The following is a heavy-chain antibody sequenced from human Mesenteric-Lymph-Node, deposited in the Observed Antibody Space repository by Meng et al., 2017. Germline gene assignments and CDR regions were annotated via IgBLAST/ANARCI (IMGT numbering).Heavy chain of an antibody. CDR1: GFSLSTSGVG. CDR3: AHSTFLSWFDP. Sequence: LKELCPAPVTPKRPLQLTCTFSGFSLSTSGVGVGWIRQPPGKALEWLALIYWNDDKRYSPSLKSRLTITKDTSKNQVVLTMTNMDPVDTATYYCAHSTFLSWFDPWGQGTLVTVSS. V-gene: IGHV2-5*01. J-gene: IGHJ5*02. CDR2: IYWNDDK.